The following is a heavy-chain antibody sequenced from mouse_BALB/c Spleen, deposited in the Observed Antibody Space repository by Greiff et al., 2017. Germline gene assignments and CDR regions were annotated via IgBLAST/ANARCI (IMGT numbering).Heavy chain of an antibody. CDR3: ARRELGHFAY. CDR1: GDSITSGY. CDR2: ISYSGST. Sequence: EVQVVESGPSLVKPSQTLSLTCSVTGDSITSGYWNWIRKFPGNKLEYMGYISYSGSTYYNPSLKSRISITRDTSKNQYYLQLNSVTTEDTATYYCARRELGHFAYWGQGTLVTVSA. J-gene: IGHJ3*01. V-gene: IGHV3-8*02. D-gene: IGHD4-1*01.